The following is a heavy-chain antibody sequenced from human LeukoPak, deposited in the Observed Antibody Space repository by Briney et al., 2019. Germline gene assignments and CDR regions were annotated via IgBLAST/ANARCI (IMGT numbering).Heavy chain of an antibody. CDR3: ARRSTLDGYFDY. J-gene: IGHJ4*02. V-gene: IGHV4-39*01. D-gene: IGHD3-16*01. Sequence: GGSXXSSSXYWGWIRQPPGKGLEWIGSIYYSGSTYYNPSLKSRITISVYRSKNQFWLKLSSVTAADTAVYYCARRSTLDGYFDYWGQGTLVTVSS. CDR2: IYYSGST. CDR1: GGSXXSSSXY.